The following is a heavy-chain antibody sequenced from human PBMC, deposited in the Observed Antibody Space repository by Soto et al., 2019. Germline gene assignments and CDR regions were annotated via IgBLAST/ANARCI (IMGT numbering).Heavy chain of an antibody. D-gene: IGHD1-26*01. J-gene: IGHJ4*02. CDR3: AKLSDLGGGPDY. Sequence: EVQLLESGGGLVQPGESLRLSCAASGFTFSSNAMSWVRQAPGKGLEWVSGISFTGGRTYYTDSVKGRFTISRDNSKKKLDLQINSLRAEETATYYCAKLSDLGGGPDYWGQGNLVTVPS. V-gene: IGHV3-23*01. CDR1: GFTFSSNA. CDR2: ISFTGGRT.